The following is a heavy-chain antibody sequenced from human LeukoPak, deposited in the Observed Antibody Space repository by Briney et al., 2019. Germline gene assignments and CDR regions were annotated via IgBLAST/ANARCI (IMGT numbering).Heavy chain of an antibody. D-gene: IGHD6-19*01. CDR2: IDGSGDNR. CDR3: ARFLTSVAVDY. J-gene: IGHJ4*02. CDR1: GFTLKNYA. V-gene: IGHV3-23*01. Sequence: LAGGSLRLSCAASGFTLKNYAMSWVRQAPGKGLEWVSSIDGSGDNRYYADSVKGRFTISRDNAKNSLYLQMNSLRAEDTAVYYCARFLTSVAVDYWGQGTLVTVSS.